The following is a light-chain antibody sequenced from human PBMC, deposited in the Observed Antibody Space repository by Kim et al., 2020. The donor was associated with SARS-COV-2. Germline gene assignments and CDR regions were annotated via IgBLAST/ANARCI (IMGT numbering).Light chain of an antibody. V-gene: IGLV3-1*01. CDR2: QDS. Sequence: SVSPGQTASITCSGDKLGDKYACWYQQKPGQSTVLVIYQDSKRPAGIPERFYGSNSGNTATLTISGTQAMDEADYYCQAWDSSTAVFGGGTQLTVL. CDR1: KLGDKY. CDR3: QAWDSSTAV. J-gene: IGLJ2*01.